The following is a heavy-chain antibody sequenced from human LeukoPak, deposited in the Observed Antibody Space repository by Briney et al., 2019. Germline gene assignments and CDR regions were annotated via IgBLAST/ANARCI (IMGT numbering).Heavy chain of an antibody. D-gene: IGHD1-26*01. V-gene: IGHV4-59*01. CDR3: AGCIVGATTSFDY. CDR1: GGSISSYY. J-gene: IGHJ4*02. Sequence: PSETLSLTCTVSGGSISSYYWSWIRQPPGKGLEWIGYIYYSGSTNYNPSLKSRVTISVDTSKNQFSLKLSSVTAADTAVYYCAGCIVGATTSFDYWGQGTLVTVSS. CDR2: IYYSGST.